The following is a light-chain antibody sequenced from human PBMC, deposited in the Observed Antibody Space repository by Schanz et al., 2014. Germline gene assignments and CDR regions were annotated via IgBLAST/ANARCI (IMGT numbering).Light chain of an antibody. J-gene: IGKJ4*01. V-gene: IGKV1-39*01. CDR1: QTVINY. Sequence: DIQMTQSPSSLSASVGDRVTITCRASQTVINYLSWYQQKLGEAPKLLIYHVSSLQSGVSSRFSGTGSETDFTLTISSVQPDDFATYYCQQYNSVTLLTFGGGTKVEIK. CDR2: HVS. CDR3: QQYNSVTLLT.